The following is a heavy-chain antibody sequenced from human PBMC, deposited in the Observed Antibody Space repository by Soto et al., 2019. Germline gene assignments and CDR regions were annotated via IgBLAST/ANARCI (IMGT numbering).Heavy chain of an antibody. J-gene: IGHJ4*02. V-gene: IGHV4-34*01. CDR2: INHSGST. CDR1: GGSFSGYY. Sequence: SETLSLTCAVYGGSFSGYYWSWIRQPPGKGLEWIGEINHSGSTNYNPSLKSRVTIAVDTSKNQFSLKLSSVTAADTAVYYCARALNSSSWPPAFDYFNYGGKGPLATVPS. CDR3: ARALNSSSWPPAFDYFNY. D-gene: IGHD6-13*01.